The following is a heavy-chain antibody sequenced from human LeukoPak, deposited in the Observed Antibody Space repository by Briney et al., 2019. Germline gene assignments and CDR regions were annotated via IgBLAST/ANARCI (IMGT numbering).Heavy chain of an antibody. J-gene: IGHJ3*02. Sequence: ASVKVSCKASGYTFTSYAMHWVRQAPGQGLEWMGWINAGNGNTKYSQKFQGRVTITRDTSASTAYMELSSLRSEDTAVYYCARSPILTGTTLGYAFDIWGQGIMVTVSS. CDR3: ARSPILTGTTLGYAFDI. CDR2: INAGNGNT. CDR1: GYTFTSYA. V-gene: IGHV1-3*01. D-gene: IGHD1-20*01.